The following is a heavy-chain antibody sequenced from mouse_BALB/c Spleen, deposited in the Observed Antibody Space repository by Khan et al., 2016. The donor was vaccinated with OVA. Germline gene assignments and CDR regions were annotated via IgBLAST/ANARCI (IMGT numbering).Heavy chain of an antibody. J-gene: IGHJ2*01. D-gene: IGHD1-1*01. CDR2: TNPTNGRT. V-gene: IGHV1S81*02. Sequence: QVQLQQSGAELVKAGASVKMSCKASGYTFTSYWMHWVKQRLGQGLEWFAETNPTNGRTYYNEKFKSKATLTVDKSSRTAYMLPSSPTFEDSAVYYCARIKKIVATYIDYWGQGTTLTVSS. CDR3: ARIKKIVATYIDY. CDR1: GYTFTSYW.